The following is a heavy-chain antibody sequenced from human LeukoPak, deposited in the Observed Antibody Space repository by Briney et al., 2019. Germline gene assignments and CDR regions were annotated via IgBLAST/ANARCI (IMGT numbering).Heavy chain of an antibody. V-gene: IGHV1-8*01. Sequence: ASVKVSCKASGYTFTSYDINWVRQATGQGLEWMGWMNPNSGNTGYAQKFQGRVTMTRNTSISTAYMELSSLRSEDTAVYYCARGRGLITMIVVVNPFDYWGQGTLVTVSS. CDR2: MNPNSGNT. CDR1: GYTFTSYD. J-gene: IGHJ4*02. CDR3: ARGRGLITMIVVVNPFDY. D-gene: IGHD3-22*01.